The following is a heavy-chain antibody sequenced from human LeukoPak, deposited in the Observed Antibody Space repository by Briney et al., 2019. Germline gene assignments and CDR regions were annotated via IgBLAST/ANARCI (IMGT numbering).Heavy chain of an antibody. D-gene: IGHD6-13*01. J-gene: IGHJ3*02. CDR3: ARPPTKYTSSPYAFNI. CDR1: GVSIVGDY. Sequence: SETLSLTCTASGVSIVGDYWSWIRQPPGKGLEWIGYIYYTGSTIYNPSLTSRVTISVDTSNHHFSLKLSSVTAADTAVYFCARPPTKYTSSPYAFNISGQGTMVTVSS. V-gene: IGHV4-59*08. CDR2: IYYTGST.